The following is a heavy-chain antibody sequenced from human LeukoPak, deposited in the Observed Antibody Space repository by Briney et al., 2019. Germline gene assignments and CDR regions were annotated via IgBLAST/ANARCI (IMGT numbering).Heavy chain of an antibody. J-gene: IGHJ4*02. CDR3: ARTYGSGLTDIDY. Sequence: GASLQISCKGSGYSFSSYWIVWVRQLPGKGLEWMGIIYPGDSDTRYSPSFQGQVTISADKSISTAYIQWSSLKALDTAMYYCARTYGSGLTDIDYWGQGTLVTVSS. CDR2: IYPGDSDT. D-gene: IGHD3-10*01. V-gene: IGHV5-51*01. CDR1: GYSFSSYW.